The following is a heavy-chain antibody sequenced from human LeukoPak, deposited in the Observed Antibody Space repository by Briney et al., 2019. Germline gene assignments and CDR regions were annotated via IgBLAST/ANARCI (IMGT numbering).Heavy chain of an antibody. V-gene: IGHV1-24*01. Sequence: APVKVSCKVSGYTLTELSMHWVRQAPGKGLEWMGGFDPEDGETIYAQKFRGRVTMTEDTSTDTAYMELSSLRSEDTAVYYCAAGYYYDSSGYHGRYAFDIWGQGTMVTVSS. J-gene: IGHJ3*02. CDR1: GYTLTELS. CDR2: FDPEDGET. CDR3: AAGYYYDSSGYHGRYAFDI. D-gene: IGHD3-22*01.